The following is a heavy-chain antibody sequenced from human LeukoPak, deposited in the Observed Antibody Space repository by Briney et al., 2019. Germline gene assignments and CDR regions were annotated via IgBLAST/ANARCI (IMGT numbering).Heavy chain of an antibody. CDR2: ISWDGGSK. D-gene: IGHD2-2*01. J-gene: IGHJ5*01. Sequence: GGSLRLSCAASGFTFDDYTMLWVRQAPGKGLEWVSLISWDGGSKYYADSVKGRFTISRDNSKNSLYLQMNSLRAEDTAVYYCAKDRHAPGRYCSSTSCFPFDSRGQGTLVTVSS. CDR1: GFTFDDYT. CDR3: AKDRHAPGRYCSSTSCFPFDS. V-gene: IGHV3-43*01.